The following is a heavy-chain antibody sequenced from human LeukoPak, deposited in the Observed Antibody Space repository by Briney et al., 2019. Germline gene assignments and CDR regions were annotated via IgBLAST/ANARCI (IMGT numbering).Heavy chain of an antibody. CDR2: IYTSGST. CDR1: GGSISSGGYY. J-gene: IGHJ5*02. V-gene: IGHV4-61*09. CDR3: ARLRFLEWFYLWFDP. D-gene: IGHD3-3*01. Sequence: SQTLSLTCTVSGGSISSGGYYWSWIRQHPGKGLEWIGYIYTSGSTNYNPSLKSRVTISVDTSKNQFSLKLSSVTAADTAVYYCARLRFLEWFYLWFDPWGQGTLVTVSS.